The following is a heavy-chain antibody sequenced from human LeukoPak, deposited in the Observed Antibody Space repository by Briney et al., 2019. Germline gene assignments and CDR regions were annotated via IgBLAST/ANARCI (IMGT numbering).Heavy chain of an antibody. V-gene: IGHV4-59*08. CDR3: AGHHALNTVDF. CDR2: ISDIGSI. J-gene: IGHJ4*02. CDR1: GGSISSYY. D-gene: IGHD2-8*02. Sequence: SETLSLTCTVSGGSISSYYWSWIRQPPGKGLEWIAYISDIGSINYNPSLKSRVTLSLDKSKNQFSLKLSPVTAADTALYYCAGHHALNTVDFWGQGTLVTVSS.